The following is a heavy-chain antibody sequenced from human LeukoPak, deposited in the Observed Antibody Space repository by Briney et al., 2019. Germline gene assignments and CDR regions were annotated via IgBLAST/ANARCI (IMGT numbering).Heavy chain of an antibody. Sequence: SETLSLTCIVSGGSISSSTYYGVWIRQPRGKGLEWMGSIYYTGTTYYNQLLKSRLHISMDTSKNHFYLQLSSVAATDRAVYYCASSPGGYCISASCYTGGMFDYWGQGSLVTVSS. D-gene: IGHD2-2*02. CDR3: ASSPGGYCISASCYTGGMFDY. V-gene: IGHV4-39*02. J-gene: IGHJ4*02. CDR2: IYYTGTT. CDR1: GGSISSSTYY.